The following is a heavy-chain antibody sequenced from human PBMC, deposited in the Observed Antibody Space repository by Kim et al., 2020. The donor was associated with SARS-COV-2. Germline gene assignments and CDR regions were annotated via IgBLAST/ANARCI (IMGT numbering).Heavy chain of an antibody. CDR2: ISSSSSYI. CDR3: ARDPSLVVAEGWFDP. J-gene: IGHJ5*02. CDR1: GFTFSSYS. D-gene: IGHD2-15*01. Sequence: GGSLRLSCAASGFTFSSYSMNWVRQAPGKGLEWVSSISSSSSYIYYADSGKGRFTISRDNAKNSLYLQMNSLRAEDTAVYYCARDPSLVVAEGWFDPWGQGTLVTVSS. V-gene: IGHV3-21*01.